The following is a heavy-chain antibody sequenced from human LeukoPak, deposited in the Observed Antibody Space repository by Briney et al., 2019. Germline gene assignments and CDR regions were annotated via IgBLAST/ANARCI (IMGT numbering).Heavy chain of an antibody. V-gene: IGHV1-18*01. Sequence: ASVKVSCKASGYTFTSYGISWVRQAPGQGLEWMGWISAYNGNTNYAQKLQGRVTMTTDTSTSTAYMELRSLRSDDTAVYYCARAPSTYYYDSSGLEGIGYWGQGTLVTVSS. D-gene: IGHD3-22*01. CDR2: ISAYNGNT. J-gene: IGHJ4*02. CDR3: ARAPSTYYYDSSGLEGIGY. CDR1: GYTFTSYG.